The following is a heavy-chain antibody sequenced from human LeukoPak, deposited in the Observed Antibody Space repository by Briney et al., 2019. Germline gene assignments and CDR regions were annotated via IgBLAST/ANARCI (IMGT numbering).Heavy chain of an antibody. J-gene: IGHJ4*02. V-gene: IGHV3-30*02. CDR2: IRYDGSNK. D-gene: IGHD6-19*01. CDR3: ARDDTPSYSSGWY. CDR1: GFTFSSYG. Sequence: PGGSLRLSCAASGFTFSSYGMHWVRQAPGKGLEWVAFIRYDGSNKYYADSVKGRFTISRDNSKNTLYLQMNSLRAEDTAVYYCARDDTPSYSSGWYWGQGTLVTVSS.